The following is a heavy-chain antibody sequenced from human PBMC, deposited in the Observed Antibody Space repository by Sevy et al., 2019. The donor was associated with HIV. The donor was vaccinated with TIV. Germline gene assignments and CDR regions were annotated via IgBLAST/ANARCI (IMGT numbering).Heavy chain of an antibody. D-gene: IGHD2-15*01. CDR1: GFTFSYAW. J-gene: IGHJ6*02. V-gene: IGHV3-15*01. Sequence: GSLRLSCEASGFTFSYAWMSWVRQAPGKGLEWVGRIKRQIDGGTTDYAAPVKGRFTISRDDSRNTLYLQMNSLKTEDTAVYYCTTEGGSCVVGICSYYFYGMDVWGQGTTVTVSS. CDR3: TTEGGSCVVGICSYYFYGMDV. CDR2: IKRQIDGGTT.